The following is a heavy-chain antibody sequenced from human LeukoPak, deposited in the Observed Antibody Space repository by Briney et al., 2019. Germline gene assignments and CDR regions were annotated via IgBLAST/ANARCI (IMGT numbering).Heavy chain of an antibody. CDR1: GGTFSSYA. CDR3: ARYSIRIGATDY. Sequence: ASVKVSCKASGGTFSSYAISWVRQAPGQGLEWMGGIIPIFGTANYAQKFQGRVTITTDESTSTAYMEPSSLRSEDTAVYYCARYSIRIGATDYWGQGTLVTVSS. CDR2: IIPIFGTA. D-gene: IGHD3-3*02. J-gene: IGHJ4*02. V-gene: IGHV1-69*05.